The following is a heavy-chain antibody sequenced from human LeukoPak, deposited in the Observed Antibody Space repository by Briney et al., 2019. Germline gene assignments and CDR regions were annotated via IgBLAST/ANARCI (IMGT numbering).Heavy chain of an antibody. CDR2: VWYDGSKK. CDR1: GFTFDTYA. V-gene: IGHV3-33*06. J-gene: IGHJ4*02. D-gene: IGHD1-26*01. Sequence: PGGSLRLSCAASGFTFDTYAMHWVRQAPGEGLEWMAIVWYDGSKKEYADSVKGRFTVSRDNSKNTLDMQMNSLRAEDTAVYYCAKGRRWDSGSYFDYWGQGTLVTVSS. CDR3: AKGRRWDSGSYFDY.